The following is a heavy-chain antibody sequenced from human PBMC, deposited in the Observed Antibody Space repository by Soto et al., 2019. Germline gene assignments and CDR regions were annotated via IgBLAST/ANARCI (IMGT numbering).Heavy chain of an antibody. J-gene: IGHJ4*02. V-gene: IGHV1-24*01. D-gene: IGHD3-10*01. Sequence: ASVKVSCKVSGYTLNELSMHWVRQAPGKGLEWMGGFDPEDGETVYAQKFQGRVTMTEGTSTDTANMELSSLRSEDTAVYYCATGGPAGDFDYWGQGTLVTVSS. CDR3: ATGGPAGDFDY. CDR1: GYTLNELS. CDR2: FDPEDGET.